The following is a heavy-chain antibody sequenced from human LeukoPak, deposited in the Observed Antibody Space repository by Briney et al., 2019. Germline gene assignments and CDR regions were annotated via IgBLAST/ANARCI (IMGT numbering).Heavy chain of an antibody. CDR1: GFNFSTYS. D-gene: IGHD3-22*01. CDR2: ISTSGGST. J-gene: IGHJ4*02. V-gene: IGHV3-23*01. Sequence: PGGSLRLSCVASGFNFSTYSMNWVRQAPGKGLEWVSAISTSGGSTYYADSVKGRFTISRDNSKNTLSLQMNSLRAEDTAVYYCARDYYDGIGYYYEDYWGQGTLVTVSS. CDR3: ARDYYDGIGYYYEDY.